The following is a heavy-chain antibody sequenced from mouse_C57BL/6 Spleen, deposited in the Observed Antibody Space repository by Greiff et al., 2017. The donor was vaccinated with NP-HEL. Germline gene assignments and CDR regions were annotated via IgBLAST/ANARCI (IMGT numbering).Heavy chain of an antibody. J-gene: IGHJ1*03. D-gene: IGHD2-14*01. V-gene: IGHV1-81*01. CDR2: IYPRSGNT. Sequence: QVQLQQSGAELARPGASVKLSCKASGYTFTSYGISWVKQRTGQGLEWIGEIYPRSGNTYYNEKFKGKATLTADKSSSTAYMELRSLTSEDSAVYFCARGGEYDGWYFDVWGTGTTVTVSS. CDR3: ARGGEYDGWYFDV. CDR1: GYTFTSYG.